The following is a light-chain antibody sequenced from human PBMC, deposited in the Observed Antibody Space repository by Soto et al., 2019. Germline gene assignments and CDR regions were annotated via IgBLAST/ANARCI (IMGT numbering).Light chain of an antibody. CDR3: QQANSFTLT. CDR1: QDISIY. Sequence: DIHMTQSPSSLSASVGHIFTITCQASQDISIYLNWYQQKLGKAPKXXIYDTSTLGAGVPARVSGSGYETEVTLTISSMKHEDFETYYCQQANSFTLTFGGGTRLEIK. CDR2: DTS. V-gene: IGKV1-33*01. J-gene: IGKJ5*01.